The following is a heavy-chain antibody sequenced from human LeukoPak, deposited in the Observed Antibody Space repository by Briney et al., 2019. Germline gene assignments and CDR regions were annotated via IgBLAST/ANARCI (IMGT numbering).Heavy chain of an antibody. D-gene: IGHD2-8*01. CDR1: GYRFTSYW. CDR2: IDPSDSYT. J-gene: IGHJ3*02. CDR3: ARHQLLGPCFKGVCSDAFDI. V-gene: IGHV5-10-1*01. Sequence: GESLKISCKGSGYRFTSYWISWVRQMPGKGVEWMGRIDPSDSYTNYSPFFQGHLTISADKSISTAYLQGSSLKASDTAMYYCARHQLLGPCFKGVCSDAFDIWGQGTMVTVSS.